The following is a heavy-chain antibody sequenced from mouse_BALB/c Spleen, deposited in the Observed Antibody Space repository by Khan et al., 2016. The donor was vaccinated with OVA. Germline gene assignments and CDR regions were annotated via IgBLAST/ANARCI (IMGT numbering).Heavy chain of an antibody. D-gene: IGHD1-1*01. V-gene: IGHV1S41*01. Sequence: DLVKPGASVKLSCKASGYTFTSYWINWIKQRPGQGLEWIGRISPGSGSTYYNEMFKGTATLTVDTSSSTAYIQLSSLSSEDSAVXLCARSNYYGSSLYAMDYWGQGTSVTVSS. J-gene: IGHJ4*01. CDR2: ISPGSGST. CDR1: GYTFTSYW. CDR3: ARSNYYGSSLYAMDY.